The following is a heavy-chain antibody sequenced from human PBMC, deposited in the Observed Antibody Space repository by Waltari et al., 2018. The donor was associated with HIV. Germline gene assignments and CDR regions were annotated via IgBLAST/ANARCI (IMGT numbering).Heavy chain of an antibody. D-gene: IGHD6-19*01. J-gene: IGHJ5*02. CDR3: VRGRQYISSSYFDP. V-gene: IGHV4-59*01. Sequence: QVQLQESGPGLVKPSETLSLICTVSHGSIRSYYWSWIRQPPGKGLEWIGHIYYSGSTNYNPARKSRVTISVDTSKNQFSLRLTSVTAADTAVDYCVRGRQYISSSYFDPWGQGTLVTVSS. CDR1: HGSIRSYY. CDR2: IYYSGST.